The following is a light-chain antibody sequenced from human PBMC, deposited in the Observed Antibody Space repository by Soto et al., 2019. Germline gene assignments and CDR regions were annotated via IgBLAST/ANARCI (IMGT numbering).Light chain of an antibody. CDR3: GTWDSSLSAGV. V-gene: IGLV1-51*01. CDR2: DDD. J-gene: IGLJ3*02. Sequence: QSVLTQPPSVSAAPGQKVTISCSGSGTNYVSWYQQFPGTAPKLLIYDDDKRPSGIPDRFSGSKSGTSATLVITGLQTGDEADYYCGTWDSSLSAGVFGGGTKVTVL. CDR1: GTNY.